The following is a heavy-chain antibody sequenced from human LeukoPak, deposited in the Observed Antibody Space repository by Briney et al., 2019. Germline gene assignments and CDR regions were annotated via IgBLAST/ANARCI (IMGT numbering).Heavy chain of an antibody. CDR1: GYTFSDYH. CDR2: IIPSGGST. CDR3: ARDRLRLGYERTNWFDP. Sequence: ASVKVSCKASGYTFSDYHMHWVRQAPGQGLEWMGRIIPSGGSTTYAQKFQGRVTMTRDMSTNTVYMELRSLRSDDTAVYSCARDRLRLGYERTNWFDPWGQGTLVTVSS. J-gene: IGHJ5*02. D-gene: IGHD2-15*01. V-gene: IGHV1-46*01.